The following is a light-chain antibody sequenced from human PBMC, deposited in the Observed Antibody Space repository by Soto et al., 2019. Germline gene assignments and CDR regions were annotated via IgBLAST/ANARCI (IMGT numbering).Light chain of an antibody. CDR2: AAY. V-gene: IGKV1-9*01. CDR3: HQLNRNPT. J-gene: IGKJ4*01. Sequence: IQVTQSPSSLSASVGDRITITCRASQGVSTYLAWYQQKPGKAPKLLIYAAYTLQSGVPSRFRGAGSGTDFTLTISSLQPEDYATYYCHQLNRNPTFGGGTKVEIK. CDR1: QGVSTY.